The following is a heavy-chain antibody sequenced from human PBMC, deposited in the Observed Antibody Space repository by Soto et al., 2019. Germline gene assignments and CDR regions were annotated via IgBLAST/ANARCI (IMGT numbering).Heavy chain of an antibody. D-gene: IGHD1-26*01. Sequence: QVQLVQSGAEVKKPGSSVKVSCKASGGTFSSYAISWVRQAPGQGLEWMGGIIPIFGTANYAQKFQGRVTITADESTSTADMELRSLRSEDTAVYYCATTPPVGGYYYYGMDVWGQGTTVTVSS. CDR3: ATTPPVGGYYYYGMDV. J-gene: IGHJ6*02. V-gene: IGHV1-69*12. CDR2: IIPIFGTA. CDR1: GGTFSSYA.